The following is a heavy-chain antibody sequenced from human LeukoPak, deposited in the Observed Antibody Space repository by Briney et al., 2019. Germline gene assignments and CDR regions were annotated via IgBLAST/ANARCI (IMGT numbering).Heavy chain of an antibody. J-gene: IGHJ4*02. CDR3: ARDPCGNPYYIDY. CDR1: GYSFTRYG. Sequence: ASVKVSCKPSGYSFTRYGISWGRQAPGQGLEWVGWINPYNGKTNYAQKVQGRVTVTTDTSTSTAYMELRSLRFDDTAVYYCARDPCGNPYYIDYWGQGTLVTVSS. CDR2: INPYNGKT. D-gene: IGHD4-23*01. V-gene: IGHV1-18*01.